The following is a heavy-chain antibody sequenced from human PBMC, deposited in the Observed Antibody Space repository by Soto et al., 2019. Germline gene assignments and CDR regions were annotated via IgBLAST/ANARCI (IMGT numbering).Heavy chain of an antibody. J-gene: IGHJ4*02. CDR2: ISYDGSNK. V-gene: IGHV3-30*18. D-gene: IGHD3-10*01. CDR1: GFTFSSYG. CDR3: AKEEYYGSGSYYRALDY. Sequence: GGSLRLSCAASGFTFSSYGMHWVRQAPGKGLEWVAVISYDGSNKYYADSVKGRFTISRDNSKNTLYLQMNSLRAEDTAVYYCAKEEYYGSGSYYRALDYWGQGTLVTVSS.